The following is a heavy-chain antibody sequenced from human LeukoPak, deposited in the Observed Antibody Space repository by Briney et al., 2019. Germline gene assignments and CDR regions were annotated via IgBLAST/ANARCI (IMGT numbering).Heavy chain of an antibody. D-gene: IGHD4-17*01. CDR1: GYSFDKFG. CDR3: VRVGSAYGDPLEFDF. J-gene: IGHJ4*02. Sequence: GASVKVSCKASGYSFDKFGISWVRQAPGRGLEWMGWISGHNGNTGSAQKFQDRVTMTTDNSMTTAYLELRSLRSDDTAVYFCVRVGSAYGDPLEFDFWGQGTLVTVSS. CDR2: ISGHNGNT. V-gene: IGHV1-18*01.